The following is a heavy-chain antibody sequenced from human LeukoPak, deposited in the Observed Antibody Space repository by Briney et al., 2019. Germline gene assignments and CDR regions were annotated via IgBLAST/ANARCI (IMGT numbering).Heavy chain of an antibody. CDR1: GGSITNSSYY. CDR3: ARYDVWGTYRAFDY. V-gene: IGHV4-39*01. J-gene: IGHJ4*02. CDR2: VYYSGST. D-gene: IGHD3-16*02. Sequence: SETLSLTCTVSGGSITNSSYYWGWIRQAPGKGLEWIGSVYYSGSTYYNPSLKSRVTMSVDTSKNQFSLKLSSVTAADTAVYYCARYDVWGTYRAFDYWGQGTLVTVSS.